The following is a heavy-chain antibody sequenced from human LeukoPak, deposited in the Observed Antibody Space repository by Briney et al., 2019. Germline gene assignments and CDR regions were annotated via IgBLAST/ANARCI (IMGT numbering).Heavy chain of an antibody. J-gene: IGHJ4*02. D-gene: IGHD6-19*01. CDR3: ANLLAVAGNDY. V-gene: IGHV3-30*18. CDR1: GFTFSSYG. Sequence: GGSLRLSCAASGFTFSSYGIHWVRQAPGKGLEWVAVISYDGSNKYYADSVKGRFTISRDNSKNTLYLQMNSLRAEDTAVYYCANLLAVAGNDYWGQGTLVTVSS. CDR2: ISYDGSNK.